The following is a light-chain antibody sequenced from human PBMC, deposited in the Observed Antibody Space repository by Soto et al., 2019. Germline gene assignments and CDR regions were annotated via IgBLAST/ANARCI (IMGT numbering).Light chain of an antibody. V-gene: IGLV1-40*01. CDR1: SSNIGAGYA. J-gene: IGLJ3*02. Sequence: QSVLTQPPSVSGAPGQRVTISCTGSSSNIGAGYAVHWYQQPPGTAPKLLIYGNSNRPSGVPDRFSGSKSGTSASLAITGLQSEDEADYYCQSYDSSLSGWVFGGGTKVTVL. CDR3: QSYDSSLSGWV. CDR2: GNS.